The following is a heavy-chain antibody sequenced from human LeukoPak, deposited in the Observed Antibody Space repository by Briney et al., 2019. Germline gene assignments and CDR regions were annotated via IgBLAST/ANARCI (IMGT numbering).Heavy chain of an antibody. J-gene: IGHJ4*02. CDR3: ATDRWGFFNS. CDR1: GFTVSSNY. Sequence: GGSLRLSCAASGFTVSSNYMSWVRQAPGKGLEWVSIIYSGGGTYYADSVKGRFTISRDNAKNSLYLQMNSLRAEDTAFYYCATDRWGFFNSWGQGTLVTVTS. D-gene: IGHD7-27*01. CDR2: IYSGGGT. V-gene: IGHV3-66*01.